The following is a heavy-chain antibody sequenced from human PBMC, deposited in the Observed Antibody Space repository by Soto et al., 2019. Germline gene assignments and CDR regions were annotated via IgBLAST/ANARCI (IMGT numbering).Heavy chain of an antibody. CDR1: GGSSSGHY. CDR3: ARGYASGSYFVY. V-gene: IGHV4-34*01. D-gene: IGHD3-10*01. J-gene: IGHJ4*02. CDR2: INRGGST. Sequence: QVQLQQWGAGLLKPSETLSLTCAVYGGSSSGHYWSWIRQPPGKGLEWIGEINRGGSTNYSPSLEGRVAMSVDTCKNQCSLKVISVTAADTAVYYCARGYASGSYFVYWGQGTRVTVSS.